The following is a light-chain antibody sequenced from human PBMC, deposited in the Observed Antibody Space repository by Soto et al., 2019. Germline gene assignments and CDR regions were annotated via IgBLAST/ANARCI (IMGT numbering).Light chain of an antibody. CDR3: QQLNSSPQT. V-gene: IGKV1-9*01. CDR1: QGISSY. J-gene: IGKJ2*01. Sequence: DIQLTQSPSFLSASVGDSVTITCRASQGISSYLAWYLQKPGKAPKVLIYAASTLQSGVPSRFSGSGSGTEFTLTISSLQPEDFATYYCQQLNSSPQTFGQGTKLEI. CDR2: AAS.